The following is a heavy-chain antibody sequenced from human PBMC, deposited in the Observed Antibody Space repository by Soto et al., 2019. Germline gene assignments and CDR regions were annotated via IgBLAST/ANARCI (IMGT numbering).Heavy chain of an antibody. V-gene: IGHV1-2*02. D-gene: IGHD1-26*01. Sequence: QVQLVQSGAEVKKPGASVNVSCKASGYTFTVYYMHWARQAPGQELEWMGWINPTSGRTMYPQKFQGRVTMASDTSISTAYMALTTLSSDATAVYSCARDLANGGGSAGFDYWGQGTLVTVAS. CDR1: GYTFTVYY. CDR3: ARDLANGGGSAGFDY. J-gene: IGHJ4*02. CDR2: INPTSGRT.